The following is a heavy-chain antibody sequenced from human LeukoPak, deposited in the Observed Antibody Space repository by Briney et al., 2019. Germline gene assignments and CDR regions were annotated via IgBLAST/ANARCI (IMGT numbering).Heavy chain of an antibody. D-gene: IGHD2-2*01. J-gene: IGHJ4*02. CDR1: GFTVSSNY. CDR2: LYSGGST. Sequence: GGSLRLSCAASGFTVSSNYMSWVRQAPGRGLEWVSVLYSGGSTYYADSVKGRFTISRDNSKNKVYLQMDTLRAEDTAVYYCARGYCSTNKCYHIDYWGRGTLVTVSS. CDR3: ARGYCSTNKCYHIDY. V-gene: IGHV3-53*01.